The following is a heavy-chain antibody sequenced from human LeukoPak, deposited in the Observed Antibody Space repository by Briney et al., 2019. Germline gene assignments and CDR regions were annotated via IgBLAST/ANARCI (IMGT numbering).Heavy chain of an antibody. CDR1: GFTFSTYS. CDR2: ISTRSSYI. CDR3: AGDQGGNRWTY. D-gene: IGHD3-16*01. J-gene: IGHJ4*02. Sequence: GGSLGLSCAASGFTFSTYSMNWVRQAPGKGLEWVSSISTRSSYIYYVDSVRGRFTISRDNAKKSLYLQINSLRVEDSAVYYCAGDQGGNRWTYWGQGTLVTVSS. V-gene: IGHV3-21*01.